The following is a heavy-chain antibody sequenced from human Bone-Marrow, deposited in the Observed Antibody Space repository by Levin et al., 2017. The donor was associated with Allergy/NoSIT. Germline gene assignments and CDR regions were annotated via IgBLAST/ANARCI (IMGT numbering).Heavy chain of an antibody. J-gene: IGHJ5*02. Sequence: GGSLRLSCAASGFTFSSYGMHWVRQAPGKGLEWVAVIWYDGSNKYYADSVKGRFTISRDNSKNTLYLQMNSLRAEDTAVYYCARGVGGGSCYSSWFDPWGQGTLVTVSS. CDR1: GFTFSSYG. V-gene: IGHV3-33*01. CDR3: ARGVGGGSCYSSWFDP. CDR2: IWYDGSNK. D-gene: IGHD2-15*01.